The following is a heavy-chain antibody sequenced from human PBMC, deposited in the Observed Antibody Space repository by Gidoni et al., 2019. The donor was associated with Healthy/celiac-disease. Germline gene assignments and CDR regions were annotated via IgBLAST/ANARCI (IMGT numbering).Heavy chain of an antibody. CDR3: ARDPTTVTTPYFDY. J-gene: IGHJ4*02. D-gene: IGHD4-17*01. Sequence: EVQLVESGGGLVQPGGSLILSRAASGLPFSSYWMSWVRQAPGKGLEWVANRKQDGSEKYYVDSVKGRFTISRDNAKNSLYLQMNSLRAEDTAVYYCARDPTTVTTPYFDYWGQGTLVTVSS. CDR2: RKQDGSEK. CDR1: GLPFSSYW. V-gene: IGHV3-7*01.